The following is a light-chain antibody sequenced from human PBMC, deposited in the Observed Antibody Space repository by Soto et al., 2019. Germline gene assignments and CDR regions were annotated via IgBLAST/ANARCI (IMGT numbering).Light chain of an antibody. V-gene: IGKV3-20*01. CDR2: GAS. CDR3: QQYGSYALT. CDR1: RDVSNSY. J-gene: IGKJ4*01. Sequence: EIVMTQSPCTLSSSAGDRATISCRASRDVSNSYLAWYQQKPGKAPILLIYGASIRATGIPYRFSGSGSGTDFTLTISSLEPEDIAVYYCQQYGSYALTFGGGTKLEIK.